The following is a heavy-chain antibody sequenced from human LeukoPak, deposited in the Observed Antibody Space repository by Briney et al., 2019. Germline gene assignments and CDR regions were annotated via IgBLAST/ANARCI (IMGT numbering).Heavy chain of an antibody. J-gene: IGHJ4*02. CDR2: ISGSGGST. D-gene: IGHD4-23*01. V-gene: IGHV3-23*01. CDR3: AGKYGGTLDY. CDR1: RFTFSSYA. Sequence: GGSLRLSCAASRFTFSSYAMSWVRQAPGKGREWVSAISGSGGSTYYADSVKGRFTISRDNSKNTLYLQMNSLRAEDTAVYYCAGKYGGTLDYWGQGTLVTVSS.